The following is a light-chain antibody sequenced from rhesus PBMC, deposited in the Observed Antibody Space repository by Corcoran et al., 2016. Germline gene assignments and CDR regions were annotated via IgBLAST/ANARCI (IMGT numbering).Light chain of an antibody. CDR1: ESVDNY. CDR3: QQYNDLLPT. V-gene: IGKV3-40*03. Sequence: EIVMTQSPATLSLSPGETATLSCRASESVDNYFAWYQQKPGQVPKLLVHSAYFRATGIPDRFSGSGSRTEVTLTISSLEPEDGGVYHCQQYNDLLPTFGGGTKVEIK. J-gene: IGKJ4*01. CDR2: SAY.